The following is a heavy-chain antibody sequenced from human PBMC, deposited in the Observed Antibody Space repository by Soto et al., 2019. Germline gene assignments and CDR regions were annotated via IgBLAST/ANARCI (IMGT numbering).Heavy chain of an antibody. D-gene: IGHD5-12*01. CDR3: ARGGREYSGYGHAIVYYYYYMDV. CDR1: GGSFSGYY. V-gene: IGHV4-34*01. CDR2: INHSGST. J-gene: IGHJ6*03. Sequence: SPTLSLTCAVYGGSFSGYYWSWIRQPPGKGLEWIGEINHSGSTNYNPSLKSRVTISVDTSKNQFSLKLSSVTAADTAVYYCARGGREYSGYGHAIVYYYYYMDVWGKGTTVTVSS.